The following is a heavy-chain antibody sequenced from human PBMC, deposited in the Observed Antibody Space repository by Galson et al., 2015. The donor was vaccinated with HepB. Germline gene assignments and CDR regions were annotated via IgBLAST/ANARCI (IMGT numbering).Heavy chain of an antibody. J-gene: IGHJ4*02. V-gene: IGHV7-4-1*02. CDR3: ARDGILRYFDWVGHYYDSSGYSLYFDY. Sequence: SVKVSCKASGYTFTSYAMNWVRQAPGQGLEWMGWINTNTGNPTYAQGFTGRFVFSLDTSVSTAYLQISSLKAEDTAVYYCARDGILRYFDWVGHYYDSSGYSLYFDYWGQGTLVTVSS. CDR2: INTNTGNP. CDR1: GYTFTSYA. D-gene: IGHD3-22*01.